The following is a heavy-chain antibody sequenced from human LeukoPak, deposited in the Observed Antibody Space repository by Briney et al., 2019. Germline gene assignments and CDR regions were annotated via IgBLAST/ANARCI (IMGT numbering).Heavy chain of an antibody. CDR2: INHSGST. CDR1: GGSFSGYY. Sequence: SETLSLTCTVYGGSFSGYYWSWIRQPPGKGLEWIGEINHSGSTNYNPSLKSRVTISVDTSKNQFSLKLSSVTAADTAVYYCASLSADSSGYYKNNWFDPWGQGTLVTVSS. CDR3: ASLSADSSGYYKNNWFDP. V-gene: IGHV4-34*01. D-gene: IGHD3-22*01. J-gene: IGHJ5*02.